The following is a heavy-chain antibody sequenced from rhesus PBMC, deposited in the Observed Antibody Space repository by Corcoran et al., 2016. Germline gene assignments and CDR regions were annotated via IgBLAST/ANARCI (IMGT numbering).Heavy chain of an antibody. Sequence: QLQLQESGPGLVKPSETLSLTCAVSGGSISSNYWSWIRQPPGEGLEWIGRISGRGGSPGSNPSHKRHGALSTATSKNQFALTLGSGTAADTAGYYCARDPYYEDDYGYYDYWGQGVLVTVSS. D-gene: IGHD3-9*01. CDR3: ARDPYYEDDYGYYDY. J-gene: IGHJ4*01. CDR1: GGSISSNY. CDR2: ISGRGGSP. V-gene: IGHV4-173*01.